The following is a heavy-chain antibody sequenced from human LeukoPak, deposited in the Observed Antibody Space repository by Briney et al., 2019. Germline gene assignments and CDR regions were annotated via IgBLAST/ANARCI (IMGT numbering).Heavy chain of an antibody. Sequence: ASVKVSCKASGYTFTSYDINWVRQATGQGLEWMGWMNPNSGNTGYAQKFRGRVTMTRNTSISTAYMELSSLRSEDTAVYYCARARRVTMVRGVIIKVGWFDPWGQGTLVTVSS. D-gene: IGHD3-10*01. CDR1: GYTFTSYD. CDR3: ARARRVTMVRGVIIKVGWFDP. V-gene: IGHV1-8*01. CDR2: MNPNSGNT. J-gene: IGHJ5*02.